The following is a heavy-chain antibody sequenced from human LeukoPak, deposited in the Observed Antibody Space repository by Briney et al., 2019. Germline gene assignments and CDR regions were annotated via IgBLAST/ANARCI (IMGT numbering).Heavy chain of an antibody. D-gene: IGHD2-21*02. J-gene: IGHJ3*02. CDR1: GGSISSSRYY. V-gene: IGHV4-39*07. CDR3: ARAIVVVTARKGVHRVGDAFDI. Sequence: SETLSLTCTVSGGSISSSRYYWCWIRQPPGKGLEWIGSIHYSGITYYNPSLRSRVTMSVDTSKDQFSLKLSSVTAADTAVYYCARAIVVVTARKGVHRVGDAFDIWGQGTMVTVSS. CDR2: IHYSGIT.